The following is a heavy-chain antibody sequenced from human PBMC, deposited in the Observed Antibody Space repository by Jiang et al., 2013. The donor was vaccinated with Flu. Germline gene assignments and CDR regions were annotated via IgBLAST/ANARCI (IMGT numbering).Heavy chain of an antibody. J-gene: IGHJ4*02. V-gene: IGHV3-30-3*01. CDR3: ASGSDHEIYDYIWGSYRSPSFFDY. Sequence: LEWVAVISYDGSNKYYADSVKGRFTISRDNSKNTLYLQMNSLRAEDTAVYYCASGSDHEIYDYIWGSYRSPSFFDYWGQGTLVTVSS. CDR2: ISYDGSNK. D-gene: IGHD3-16*02.